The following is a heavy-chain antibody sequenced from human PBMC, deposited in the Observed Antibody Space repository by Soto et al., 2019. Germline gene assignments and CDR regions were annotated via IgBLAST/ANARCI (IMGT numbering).Heavy chain of an antibody. CDR3: AKDRWVRGVTPSSFDY. V-gene: IGHV3-23*01. D-gene: IGHD3-10*01. CDR1: EFTFSSYA. CDR2: IVGSGDST. J-gene: IGHJ4*02. Sequence: PGGSLRLSCAASEFTFSSYAMSWGRQAPGKGLEWVSAIVGSGDSTYYADSVKGRFAISRDNSKNTLYLQMSSLRAEDTAVYYCAKDRWVRGVTPSSFDYWGVGTLVTVSS.